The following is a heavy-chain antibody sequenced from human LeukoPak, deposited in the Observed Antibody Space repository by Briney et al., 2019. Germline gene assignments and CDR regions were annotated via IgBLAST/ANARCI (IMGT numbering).Heavy chain of an antibody. D-gene: IGHD6-13*01. Sequence: GGSLRLSCVASGLTVSRHYMTWVRQAPGKGLEWLSVISTGGSTNYADSVKGRFTISRDNSKNILYLQMNSLRVEDTAVYFCARARIAAPLLDYWGQGSLVTVSS. CDR1: GLTVSRHY. CDR2: ISTGGST. J-gene: IGHJ4*02. CDR3: ARARIAAPLLDY. V-gene: IGHV3-53*01.